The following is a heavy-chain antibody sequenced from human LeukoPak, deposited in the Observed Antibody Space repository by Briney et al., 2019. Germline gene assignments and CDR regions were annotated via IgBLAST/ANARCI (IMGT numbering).Heavy chain of an antibody. CDR1: GYSFTIYW. CDR3: ASAGYDYVWGSYRRDHFDY. V-gene: IGHV5-51*01. J-gene: IGHJ4*02. D-gene: IGHD3-16*02. CDR2: IYPGDSDT. Sequence: GESLKISCKGSGYSFTIYWIGWVRQMPGKGLEWMGIIYPGDSDTRYSPSFQGQVTISADKSISTAYLQWSSLKASDTAIYYCASAGYDYVWGSYRRDHFDYWGQGTLVTVSS.